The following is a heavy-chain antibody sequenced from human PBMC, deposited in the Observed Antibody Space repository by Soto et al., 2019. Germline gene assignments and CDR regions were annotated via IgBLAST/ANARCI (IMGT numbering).Heavy chain of an antibody. Sequence: GGSLRLSCAASEFTFRNYPMTWVRQTPGEGLDWVATISGDGSQRYYADSVKGRFTISRDNSKNTLHLQMNSLRVEDTAIYYWAKGRCNGCYFDGDHWGQGTLVTVSS. CDR2: ISGDGSQR. CDR1: EFTFRNYP. D-gene: IGHD2-15*01. V-gene: IGHV3-23*01. CDR3: AKGRCNGCYFDGDH. J-gene: IGHJ4*02.